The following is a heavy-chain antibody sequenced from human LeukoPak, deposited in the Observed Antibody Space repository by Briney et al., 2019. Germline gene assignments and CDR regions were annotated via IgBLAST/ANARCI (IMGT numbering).Heavy chain of an antibody. V-gene: IGHV3-64*01. CDR2: ISSNGGST. Sequence: GGSLRLSCAASGFTFSSYAMHWVRQAPGKGLEYFSAISSNGGSTYYANSVKSRFTISRDNSKNTLYLQMGSLRAEDMAVYYCARGLGDYGDYAIDYWGQGTLVTVSS. D-gene: IGHD4-17*01. CDR1: GFTFSSYA. CDR3: ARGLGDYGDYAIDY. J-gene: IGHJ4*02.